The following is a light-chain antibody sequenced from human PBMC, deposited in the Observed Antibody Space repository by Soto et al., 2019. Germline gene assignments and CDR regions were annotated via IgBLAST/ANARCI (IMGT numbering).Light chain of an antibody. Sequence: DIQMTQSPSSLSASIGDRVTIICRASEGINNYLAWFQQKPGKAPKSLIYGATYLQSGVPSRFRGSEFGTEFSLTISSLQPEDIATYYCPQYQRYPPSSGGGTTVEIK. CDR3: PQYQRYPPS. CDR1: EGINNY. CDR2: GAT. J-gene: IGKJ4*01. V-gene: IGKV1-16*01.